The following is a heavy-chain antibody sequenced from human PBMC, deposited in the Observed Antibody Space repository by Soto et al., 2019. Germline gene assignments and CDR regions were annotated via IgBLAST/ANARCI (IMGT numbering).Heavy chain of an antibody. D-gene: IGHD2-2*02. CDR3: ARVYGYYYLYMDV. V-gene: IGHV1-8*02. J-gene: IGHJ6*03. Sequence: QAYLEQSGAEVKKPGTSVKVSCKASGYSLTDNGITWVRQASGQGLEYMGWISPDSGNTDYARRFQGRVTLTSDTAINTAYMELSSLRSDDTAVYYCARVYGYYYLYMDVWGKGTTVTVSS. CDR2: ISPDSGNT. CDR1: GYSLTDNG.